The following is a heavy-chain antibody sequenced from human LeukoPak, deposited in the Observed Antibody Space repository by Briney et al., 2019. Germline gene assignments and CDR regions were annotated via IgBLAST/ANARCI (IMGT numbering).Heavy chain of an antibody. J-gene: IGHJ4*02. V-gene: IGHV3-23*01. D-gene: IGHD1-26*01. CDR3: AKEMGATSFEY. CDR2: ISSTGSAT. Sequence: GGSLRLSCAASGFTFSGYAMSWVRQAPGKGLEGVSAISSTGSATYYADSVMGRFAISRDNSKNTLYLQMNSLRVEDTAVYYCAKEMGATSFEYWGQGTLVTVSS. CDR1: GFTFSGYA.